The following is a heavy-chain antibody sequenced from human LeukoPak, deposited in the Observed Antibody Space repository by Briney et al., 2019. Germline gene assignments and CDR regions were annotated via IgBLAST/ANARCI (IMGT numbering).Heavy chain of an antibody. Sequence: SETLSLTCAVSGGSISSGGYSWSWIRQPPGKGLEWIGYIYHSGSTYYNPSLKSRVTITVDGSKNQFSLKLSSVTAADTAVYYCARARAHYYDSSGYYDWGQGTLVTVSS. V-gene: IGHV4-30-2*01. CDR3: ARARAHYYDSSGYYD. CDR2: IYHSGST. D-gene: IGHD3-22*01. J-gene: IGHJ4*02. CDR1: GGSISSGGYS.